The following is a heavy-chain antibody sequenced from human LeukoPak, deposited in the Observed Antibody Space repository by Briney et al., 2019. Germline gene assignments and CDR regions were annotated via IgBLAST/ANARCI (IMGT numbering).Heavy chain of an antibody. D-gene: IGHD4-23*01. J-gene: IGHJ5*02. Sequence: SETLSLTCTVSGGSISSGSYYWSWIRQPAGKGLEWIGRIYTSGSTNYNPSLKSRVTISVDTSKNQFSLKLSSVTAADTAVYYCARDSRRRGGNSFGDGSWFDPWGQGTLVTVSS. CDR3: ARDSRRRGGNSFGDGSWFDP. CDR2: IYTSGST. CDR1: GGSISSGSYY. V-gene: IGHV4-61*02.